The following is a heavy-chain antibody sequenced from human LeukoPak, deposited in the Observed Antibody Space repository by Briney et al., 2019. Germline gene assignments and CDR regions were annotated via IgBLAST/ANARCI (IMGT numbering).Heavy chain of an antibody. D-gene: IGHD3-22*01. CDR1: GFTFSDYV. Sequence: QAGGSLRLSCAASGFTFSDYVMHWVRQAPGKGLEWVALISSDGTNKDYADSVKGRFTISRDNSKNTLYLQMNSLRTEDTAVYYCARGYYDSSGYYLIDYWGQGTLVTVSS. CDR2: ISSDGTNK. CDR3: ARGYYDSSGYYLIDY. J-gene: IGHJ4*02. V-gene: IGHV3-30*03.